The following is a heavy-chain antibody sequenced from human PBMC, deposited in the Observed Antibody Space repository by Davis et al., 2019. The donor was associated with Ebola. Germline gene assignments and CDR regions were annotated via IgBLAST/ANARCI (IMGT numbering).Heavy chain of an antibody. CDR3: ARDRIERGFDWLLGYYYGMDV. Sequence: AASVKVSCKASGYTFSSYGISWVRQAPGQGLEWMGWISAYSRNTNYAEKLQGRVTMTTDTSTSTVYMEVRSLRSDDTAVYYCARDRIERGFDWLLGYYYGMDVWGKGTTVTVSS. J-gene: IGHJ6*04. D-gene: IGHD3-9*01. V-gene: IGHV1-18*04. CDR1: GYTFSSYG. CDR2: ISAYSRNT.